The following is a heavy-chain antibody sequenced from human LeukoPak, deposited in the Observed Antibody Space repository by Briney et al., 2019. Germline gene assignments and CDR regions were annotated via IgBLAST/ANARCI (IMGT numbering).Heavy chain of an antibody. CDR2: INHSGST. CDR1: GGSFSGYY. Sequence: SSETLSLTCAVYGGSFSGYYWSWIRQPPGKGLEWIGEINHSGSTNYNPSLKSRVTISVDTSKNQFSLKLSSVTAADTAVYYCARDLHYDILTGTYYGIDVWGKGTTVTVSS. CDR3: ARDLHYDILTGTYYGIDV. J-gene: IGHJ6*04. D-gene: IGHD3-9*01. V-gene: IGHV4-34*01.